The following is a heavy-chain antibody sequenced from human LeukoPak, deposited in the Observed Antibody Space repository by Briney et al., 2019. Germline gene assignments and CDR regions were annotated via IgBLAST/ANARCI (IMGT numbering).Heavy chain of an antibody. CDR3: ARDDCGDTCYPGGY. J-gene: IGHJ4*02. V-gene: IGHV1-3*01. CDR2: INAGNGDT. D-gene: IGHD2-21*01. Sequence: ASVKVSCKATGYTFTKYVVHWVRQAPGQRPEWMGWINAGNGDTKYSQNFQDRVTITRDTSANTAYMELSSLTSEDTALYYCARDDCGDTCYPGGYWGQGTLVTVSS. CDR1: GYTFTKYV.